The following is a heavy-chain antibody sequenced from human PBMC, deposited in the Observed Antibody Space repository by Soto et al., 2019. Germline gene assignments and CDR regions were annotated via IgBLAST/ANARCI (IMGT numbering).Heavy chain of an antibody. J-gene: IGHJ6*02. Sequence: SCKASGYTFSSYAISWVRQAPGKGLEWVSAISGSGGSTYYADSVKGRFTISRDNSKNTLYLQMNSLRAEDTAVYYCAKEGTVTTGYYYYGMDVWGQGTTVTVSS. CDR3: AKEGTVTTGYYYYGMDV. V-gene: IGHV3-23*01. CDR1: GYTFSSYA. CDR2: ISGSGGST. D-gene: IGHD4-17*01.